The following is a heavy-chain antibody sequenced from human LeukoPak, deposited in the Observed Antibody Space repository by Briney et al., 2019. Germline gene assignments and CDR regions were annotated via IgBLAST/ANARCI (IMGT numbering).Heavy chain of an antibody. CDR1: GGSISSYY. D-gene: IGHD3-16*01. Sequence: SETLSLTCTVSGGSISSYYWSWIRQPPGKGLEWIGYIYYSGSTNYNPSLKSRVTISVDTSKNQFPLKLSSVTAADTAVYYCARDLRGSFDYWGQGILVTVSS. J-gene: IGHJ4*02. CDR3: ARDLRGSFDY. V-gene: IGHV4-59*01. CDR2: IYYSGST.